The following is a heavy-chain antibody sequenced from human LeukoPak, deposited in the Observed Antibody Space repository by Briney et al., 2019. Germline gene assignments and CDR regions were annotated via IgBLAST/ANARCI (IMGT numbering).Heavy chain of an antibody. Sequence: RASVKVSCKASGYTFSGYYIHWVRQAPGQGLEWMGWIDDSGDTYYARNFQGRVTMTRDTSISTSYMDLSSLTSDDTAIYHCARGRGWLRLDFWGQGTLVTVSS. CDR2: IDDSGDT. D-gene: IGHD5-12*01. V-gene: IGHV1-2*02. CDR1: GYTFSGYY. CDR3: ARGRGWLRLDF. J-gene: IGHJ4*02.